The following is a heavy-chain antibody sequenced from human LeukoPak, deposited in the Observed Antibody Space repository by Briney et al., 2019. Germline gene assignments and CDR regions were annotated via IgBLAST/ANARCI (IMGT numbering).Heavy chain of an antibody. CDR3: ARDRGAVAPNYYYGMDV. CDR1: GFTVSSKY. V-gene: IGHV3-66*01. J-gene: IGHJ6*02. CDR2: IYSGGST. Sequence: GGSLRLSCAASGFTVSSKYMSWVRQAPGKGLAGVSVIYSGGSTYYADSVKGRFTISRDNSTNTLYLQMTSLRAEDTAVYYCARDRGAVAPNYYYGMDVWGQGTTVTVSS. D-gene: IGHD6-19*01.